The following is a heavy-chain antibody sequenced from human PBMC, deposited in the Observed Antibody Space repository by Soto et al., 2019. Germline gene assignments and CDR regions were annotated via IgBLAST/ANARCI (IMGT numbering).Heavy chain of an antibody. V-gene: IGHV1-3*05. D-gene: IGHD1-7*01. CDR1: GYTFTSYA. CDR2: INAGNGNT. J-gene: IGHJ5*02. Sequence: QVQLMQSGAEEKKPGASVKVSCKASGYTFTSYAMHWVRQAPGQRLEWMGWINAGNGNTKYSQKFQGRVTITRDTSASTAYMELSSLRSEDTAVYYCARDPWNYVSGWFDPWGQGTLVTVSS. CDR3: ARDPWNYVSGWFDP.